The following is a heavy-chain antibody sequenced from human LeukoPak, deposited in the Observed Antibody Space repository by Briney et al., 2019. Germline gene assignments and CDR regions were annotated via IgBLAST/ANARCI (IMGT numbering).Heavy chain of an antibody. J-gene: IGHJ3*02. CDR3: ARDQDDSSGYYLSGAFDM. CDR2: ISAYNGNT. D-gene: IGHD3-22*01. Sequence: GASVKVSCKASGYTFTNYAFSWVRQAPGQGLEWMGWISAYNGNTSYAQKLQGRVTMTTDTSTSTAYMELRSLRSGDTAVYYCARDQDDSSGYYLSGAFDMWGQGTMVTVSS. CDR1: GYTFTNYA. V-gene: IGHV1-18*01.